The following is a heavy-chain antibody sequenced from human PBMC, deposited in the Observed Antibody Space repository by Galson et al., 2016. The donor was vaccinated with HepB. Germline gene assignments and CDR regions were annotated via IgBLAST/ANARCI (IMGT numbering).Heavy chain of an antibody. J-gene: IGHJ4*02. V-gene: IGHV1-18*01. CDR3: TRDGPDYGDYINFDY. CDR2: ISGYNGKT. Sequence: SVKVSCKASGYTFSNYGISWVRQAPGQGLEWMAWISGYNGKTNYAQALEGRVTMTTDTSTSTAYMEPRSLKSDDTAVYYCTRDGPDYGDYINFDYWGQGTLVIVSS. CDR1: GYTFSNYG. D-gene: IGHD4-17*01.